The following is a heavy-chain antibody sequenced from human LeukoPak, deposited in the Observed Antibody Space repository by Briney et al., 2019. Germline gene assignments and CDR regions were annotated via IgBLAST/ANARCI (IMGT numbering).Heavy chain of an antibody. Sequence: PSETLSLTCTVSGGSISSSSYYWGWIRQPPGKGLEWIGSTYYSGSTNYNPSLKSRVTISVDKSKNQFSLKLSSVTAADTAVYYCAREGPGTGLLYYFDYWGQGTLVTVSS. CDR3: AREGPGTGLLYYFDY. CDR2: TYYSGST. D-gene: IGHD3-10*01. J-gene: IGHJ4*02. CDR1: GGSISSSSYY. V-gene: IGHV4-39*07.